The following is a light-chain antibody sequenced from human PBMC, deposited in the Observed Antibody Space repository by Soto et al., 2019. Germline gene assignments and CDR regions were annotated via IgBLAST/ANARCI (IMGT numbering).Light chain of an antibody. J-gene: IGLJ3*02. V-gene: IGLV2-23*01. CDR3: CSYAGSSTWV. CDR2: EGS. CDR1: SSDVGSYNL. Sequence: QPASVSGSPGQSITISCTGTSSDVGSYNLVSWYQQHPGKAPKLMIYEGSKRPSGVSNRFSGSKSGNTASLTISGLQAEDEADYYCCSYAGSSTWVFGGGTKLTVL.